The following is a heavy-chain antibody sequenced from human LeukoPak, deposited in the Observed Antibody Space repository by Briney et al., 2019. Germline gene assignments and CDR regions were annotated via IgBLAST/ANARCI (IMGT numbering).Heavy chain of an antibody. D-gene: IGHD3-10*01. CDR1: GITFSSYV. CDR2: ISGSGGST. CDR3: AKDRFLYGPASYNYGMDV. Sequence: GGSLRLSCAASGITFSSYVMSWVRQAPGKGLEWVSTISGSGGSTYYADSVKGRFTISRDNSKNTLYLQMNSLRAEDTAVYYCAKDRFLYGPASYNYGMDVWGQGTTVTVSS. J-gene: IGHJ6*02. V-gene: IGHV3-23*01.